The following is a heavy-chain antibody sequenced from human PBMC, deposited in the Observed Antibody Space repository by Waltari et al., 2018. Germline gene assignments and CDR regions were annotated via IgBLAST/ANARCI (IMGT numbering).Heavy chain of an antibody. J-gene: IGHJ4*02. Sequence: QVQLQQWGAGLSKPSETRSLTCAVYGGSVSGYYCSWTRPAPGKGQEWIGGINHSGSTNYNPSLKSRVTISVDTSEHQFSLKLSSVTAADTAIYYCVSDSPAADYWGQGTLVTVSS. CDR1: GGSVSGYY. D-gene: IGHD2-15*01. CDR3: VSDSPAADY. V-gene: IGHV4-34*01. CDR2: INHSGST.